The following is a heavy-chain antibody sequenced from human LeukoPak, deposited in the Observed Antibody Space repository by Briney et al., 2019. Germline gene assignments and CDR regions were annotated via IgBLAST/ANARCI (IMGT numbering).Heavy chain of an antibody. CDR2: INQDGTEK. Sequence: GETLRLSCAASGFTFTTYWMSWVRQLPGKGLEWVANINQDGTEKYYVDSVKGRFTISRDNAKNSLDLQMNSLRVEDTGIYYCVKVAKYYYGSETYYFFEHWGQGTPVTASS. D-gene: IGHD3-10*01. V-gene: IGHV3-7*01. CDR1: GFTFTTYW. CDR3: VKVAKYYYGSETYYFFEH. J-gene: IGHJ4*02.